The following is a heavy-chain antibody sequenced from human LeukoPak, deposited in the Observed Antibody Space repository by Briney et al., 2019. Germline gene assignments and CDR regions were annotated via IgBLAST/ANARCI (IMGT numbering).Heavy chain of an antibody. CDR2: INHSGST. CDR1: GGSFSGYY. D-gene: IGHD3-16*01. CDR3: ARRRPGGPGMDV. Sequence: PSETLSLTCAVYGGSFSGYYWSWIRQPPGKGLEWIGEINHSGSTNYNPSLKSRVTISVDTSKNQFSLKLSSVTAADTAVYYCARRRPGGPGMDVWGKGTTVTVSS. V-gene: IGHV4-34*01. J-gene: IGHJ6*04.